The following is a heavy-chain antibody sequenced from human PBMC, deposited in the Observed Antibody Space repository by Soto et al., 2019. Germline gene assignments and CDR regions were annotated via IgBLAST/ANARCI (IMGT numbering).Heavy chain of an antibody. V-gene: IGHV3-15*07. Sequence: GGSRTLACAACGFTFTNAWINCVRQAPGKGLEWVGRIKSKTDGGTTDYAEPVKGRFAISRDDSNNMVYLQMNSLKIEDTAVYYCTTDSYSTIIIVRFDYWGHGTLVTVSS. CDR3: TTDSYSTIIIVRFDY. D-gene: IGHD3-22*01. CDR2: IKSKTDGGTT. J-gene: IGHJ4*01. CDR1: GFTFTNAW.